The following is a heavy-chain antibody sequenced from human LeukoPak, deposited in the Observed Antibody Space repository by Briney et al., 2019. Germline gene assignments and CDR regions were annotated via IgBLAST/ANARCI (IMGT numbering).Heavy chain of an antibody. D-gene: IGHD6-13*01. CDR3: ARGSWYRDGYYYYGMDV. CDR1: GGSFSGCY. J-gene: IGHJ6*04. CDR2: INHSGST. Sequence: SETLSLTCAVYGGSFSGCYWSWIRQPPGKGLEWIGEINHSGSTNYNPSLKSRVTISVDTSKNQFSLKLSSVTAADTAVYYCARGSWYRDGYYYYGMDVWGKGTTVTVSS. V-gene: IGHV4-34*01.